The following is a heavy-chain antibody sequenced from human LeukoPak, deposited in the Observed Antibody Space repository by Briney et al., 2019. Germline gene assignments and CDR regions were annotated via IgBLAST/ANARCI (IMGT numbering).Heavy chain of an antibody. J-gene: IGHJ4*02. D-gene: IGHD4-17*01. CDR2: IHDSESA. CDR3: ARGAFSGYGDFGFDY. Sequence: PSETLSLTCSVSGGSISSYYWSWIRQPPGKGLEWIGYIHDSESANYNPSLKSRLTISVDTSKNQFSLKLSSVTAADTAVYYCARGAFSGYGDFGFDYWGQGTLVTASS. CDR1: GGSISSYY. V-gene: IGHV4-59*01.